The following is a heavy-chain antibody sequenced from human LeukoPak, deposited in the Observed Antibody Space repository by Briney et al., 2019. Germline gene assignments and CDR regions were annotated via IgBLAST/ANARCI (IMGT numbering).Heavy chain of an antibody. CDR2: INSDGSST. V-gene: IGHV3-74*01. J-gene: IGHJ4*02. CDR1: GFTFSSYW. Sequence: RGSLRLSCAASGFTFSSYWMHWVRQAPGKGLLWVSRINSDGSSTSYADSVKGRFTISRDNAKNTLYLQMNSLRAEDTAVYYCARLIAAAAAPYYFDYWGQGTLVPVSS. CDR3: ARLIAAAAAPYYFDY. D-gene: IGHD6-13*01.